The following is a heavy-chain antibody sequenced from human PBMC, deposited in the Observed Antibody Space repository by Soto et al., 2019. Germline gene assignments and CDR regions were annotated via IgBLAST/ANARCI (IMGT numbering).Heavy chain of an antibody. CDR2: IYYSGST. V-gene: IGHV4-30-4*01. CDR3: ARXGYDFWSGYYMGDWFDP. D-gene: IGHD3-3*01. Sequence: ASETLSLTCTVSGGSISSGDYYWSWIRQPPGQGLEWIGYIYYSGSTYYNPSLKSRVTISVDTSKNQFSLKLSSVTAADTAVYYCARXGYDFWSGYYMGDWFDPWGQGTLVTVSS. CDR1: GGSISSGDYY. J-gene: IGHJ5*02.